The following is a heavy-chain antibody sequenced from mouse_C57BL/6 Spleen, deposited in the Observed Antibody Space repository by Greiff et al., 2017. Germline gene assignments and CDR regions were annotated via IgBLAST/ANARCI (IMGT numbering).Heavy chain of an antibody. Sequence: VQVVESGAELVRPGASVTLSCKASGYTFTDYEMHWVKQTPVHGLEWIGAIDPETGGTAYNQKFKGKAILTADKSSSTAYMELRSLTSEDSAVYYCTRKGAIYYDYAWFAYWGQGTLVTVSA. V-gene: IGHV1-15*01. J-gene: IGHJ3*01. CDR2: IDPETGGT. D-gene: IGHD2-4*01. CDR3: TRKGAIYYDYAWFAY. CDR1: GYTFTDYE.